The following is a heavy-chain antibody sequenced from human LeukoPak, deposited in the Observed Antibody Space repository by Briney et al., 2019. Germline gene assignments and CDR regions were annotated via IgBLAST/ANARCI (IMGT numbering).Heavy chain of an antibody. CDR3: ARAAEDDYGDYGFDY. D-gene: IGHD4-17*01. V-gene: IGHV3-48*03. Sequence: GGSLRLSCAASGFTFSSYEMIWVRQAPGKGLVGVLYISSSGSTIYYAASVKGRFTISRDNAKNSLYLQMNILRAEDTAVYYCARAAEDDYGDYGFDYWGQGTLVTVSS. J-gene: IGHJ4*02. CDR2: ISSSGSTI. CDR1: GFTFSSYE.